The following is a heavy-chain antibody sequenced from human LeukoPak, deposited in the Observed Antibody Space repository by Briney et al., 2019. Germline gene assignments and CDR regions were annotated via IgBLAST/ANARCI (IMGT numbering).Heavy chain of an antibody. J-gene: IGHJ4*02. Sequence: GGSLRLSCAASEFTISSYGMHWVRQAPGKGLEWVAFIRYDGSKKYYADSVKGRFTISRDNSKNTLYLQMNSLRAEDTAVYYCAKTKSGVAEYFDYWGQGTLVTVSS. CDR2: IRYDGSKK. V-gene: IGHV3-30*02. CDR1: EFTISSYG. D-gene: IGHD6-19*01. CDR3: AKTKSGVAEYFDY.